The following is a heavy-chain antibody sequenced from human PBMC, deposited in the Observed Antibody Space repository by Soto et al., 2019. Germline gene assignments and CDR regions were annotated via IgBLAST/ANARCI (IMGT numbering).Heavy chain of an antibody. V-gene: IGHV3-23*01. CDR2: ISGSGGST. D-gene: IGHD6-19*01. Sequence: EVQLLESGGGLVQPGGSLRLSCAASGFTFSSYAMSWVRQAPGKGLEWVSAISGSGGSTYYADSVKGRFTISRDNSKNTLYLQMNSLRAEDTAVYYCALLYSSGWYSGYFDYWGQGTLVTVSS. CDR1: GFTFSSYA. CDR3: ALLYSSGWYSGYFDY. J-gene: IGHJ4*02.